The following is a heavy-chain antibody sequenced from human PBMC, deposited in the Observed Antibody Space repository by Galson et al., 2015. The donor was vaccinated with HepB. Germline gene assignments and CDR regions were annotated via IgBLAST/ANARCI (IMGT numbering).Heavy chain of an antibody. J-gene: IGHJ4*02. Sequence: SVKVSCKASGYTFTGYYMHWVRQAPGQGLEWMGWINPNSGGTNYAQKFQGRVTVTRDTSISTAYMEVSRLRFDDTAVYYCARGDKMATIEGLLDYWGQGTLVTVSS. D-gene: IGHD5-24*01. CDR3: ARGDKMATIEGLLDY. V-gene: IGHV1-2*02. CDR2: INPNSGGT. CDR1: GYTFTGYY.